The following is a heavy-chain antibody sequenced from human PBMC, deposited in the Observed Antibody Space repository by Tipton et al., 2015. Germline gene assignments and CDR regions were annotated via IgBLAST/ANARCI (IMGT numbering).Heavy chain of an antibody. CDR3: ARGGDYDDSSGEFDY. V-gene: IGHV3-21*01. D-gene: IGHD3-22*01. J-gene: IGHJ4*02. Sequence: SLRLSCAASGFTFSNYSMNWVRQAPGKGLEWVSSISSSTSYIYYADSVKGRFTISRDNAKNALYLQMNSLRAEDTAVYYCARGGDYDDSSGEFDYWGQGTLVTVSS. CDR1: GFTFSNYS. CDR2: ISSSTSYI.